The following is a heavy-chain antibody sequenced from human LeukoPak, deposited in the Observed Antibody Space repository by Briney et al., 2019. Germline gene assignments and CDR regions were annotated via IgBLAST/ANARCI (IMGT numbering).Heavy chain of an antibody. CDR1: GFTFSSYG. CDR2: IRYDGSNK. J-gene: IGHJ4*02. V-gene: IGHV3-30*02. Sequence: GGSLRLSCAASGFTFSSYGMHWVRQAPGKGLEWVAFIRYDGSNKYYADSVKGRFTISRDNSKNTLYLQMNSLRAEDTAVYYCARVSKQLVTLPHDYWGQGTLVTVSS. CDR3: ARVSKQLVTLPHDY. D-gene: IGHD6-6*01.